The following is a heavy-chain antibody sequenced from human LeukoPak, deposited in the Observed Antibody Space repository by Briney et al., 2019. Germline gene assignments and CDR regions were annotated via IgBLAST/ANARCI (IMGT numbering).Heavy chain of an antibody. CDR1: GGSFSGYY. V-gene: IGHV4-34*01. D-gene: IGHD2-2*02. J-gene: IGHJ4*02. CDR3: ARGVEYCSSTSCYTFGGYFDY. Sequence: SETLSLTCAVYGGSFSGYYWSWIRQPPGKGLEWIGEINHSGSTNYNPSLKSRVTISVDTSKNQFSLKLSSVTAADTAVYYCARGVEYCSSTSCYTFGGYFDYWGQGTLVTVSS. CDR2: INHSGST.